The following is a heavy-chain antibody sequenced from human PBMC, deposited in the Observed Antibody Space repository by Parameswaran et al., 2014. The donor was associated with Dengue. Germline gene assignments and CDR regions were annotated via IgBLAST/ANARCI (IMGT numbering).Heavy chain of an antibody. D-gene: IGHD3-10*01. CDR2: ISYDGSDK. J-gene: IGHJ4*02. V-gene: IGHV3-30*04. Sequence: VRPDAGKGLDWVAVISYDGSDKDYTDSVKGRFTISRDNPKNTLYLQMNSLKTEDTAVYYCARDGYMIGELDYWGHGYMVGELESWGQGTLVTVSS. CDR3: ARDGYMIGELDYWGHGYMVGELES.